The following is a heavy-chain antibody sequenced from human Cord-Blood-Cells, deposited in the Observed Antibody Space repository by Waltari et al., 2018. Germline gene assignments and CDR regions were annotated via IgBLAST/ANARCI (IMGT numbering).Heavy chain of an antibody. CDR3: ARGRAYNWNYGPFDI. V-gene: IGHV4-34*01. CDR2: INHSRST. Sequence: QVQLQQWGAGLLKPSXTLSLTCAVHGGSFSGYYWSWIRQPPGKGLEWIGEINHSRSTNYNPSLKSRVTISVDTSKNQFSLKLSSVTAADTAVYYCARGRAYNWNYGPFDIWGQGTMVTVSS. D-gene: IGHD1-7*01. J-gene: IGHJ3*02. CDR1: GGSFSGYY.